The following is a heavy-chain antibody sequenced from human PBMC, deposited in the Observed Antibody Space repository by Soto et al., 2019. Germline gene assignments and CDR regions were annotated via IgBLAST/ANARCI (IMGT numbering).Heavy chain of an antibody. CDR2: IKQDGSEK. CDR3: ARSYDFWSGYPYNAYYYYMDV. J-gene: IGHJ6*03. D-gene: IGHD3-3*01. V-gene: IGHV3-7*01. Sequence: GGSLRLSCAASGFTFSSYWMSWVRQAPWKGLEWVANIKQDGSEKYYVDSVKGRFTISRDNAKNSLYLQMNSLRAEDTAVYYCARSYDFWSGYPYNAYYYYMDVWGKGTTVTVSS. CDR1: GFTFSSYW.